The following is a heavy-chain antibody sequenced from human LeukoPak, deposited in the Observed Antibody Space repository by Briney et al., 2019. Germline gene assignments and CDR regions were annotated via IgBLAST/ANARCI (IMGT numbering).Heavy chain of an antibody. V-gene: IGHV3-15*07. D-gene: IGHD6-13*01. Sequence: GGSLGLSCATSGFTFSNAWMNWVRQAPGKGLEWVGRIRSNSDGGTIDYAAPVKGRFTLSRDDSKTTLYLQMNSLRADDTGVYFCARDGQQQAAYSMDVWGQGTTVTVSS. CDR1: GFTFSNAW. CDR2: IRSNSDGGTI. CDR3: ARDGQQQAAYSMDV. J-gene: IGHJ6*02.